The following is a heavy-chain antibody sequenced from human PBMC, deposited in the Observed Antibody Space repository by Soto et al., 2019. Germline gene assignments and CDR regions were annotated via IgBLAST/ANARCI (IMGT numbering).Heavy chain of an antibody. Sequence: EVELSESGGGLVQPGGSLRLSCAASGFTLNHYGMSWVRQAPGKGLEWVAAISGGDGSTYYADSVRGRFTISRDICSNTLFLQMNSLRAEDTALYCCASDVRGITRSLDYWGQGTLVAVSS. CDR1: GFTLNHYG. CDR2: ISGGDGST. D-gene: IGHD3-16*01. V-gene: IGHV3-23*01. J-gene: IGHJ4*02. CDR3: ASDVRGITRSLDY.